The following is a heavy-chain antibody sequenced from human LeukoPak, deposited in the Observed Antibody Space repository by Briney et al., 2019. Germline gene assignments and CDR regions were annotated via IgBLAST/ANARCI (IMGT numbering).Heavy chain of an antibody. D-gene: IGHD3-10*01. CDR1: GYTFASYA. CDR2: INAGNDNT. V-gene: IGHV1-3*01. J-gene: IGHJ5*02. Sequence: ASVKVSCKASGYTFASYAMHWVRQAPGQGLEWMGRINAGNDNTEYSQKFQGRVTITRDTSASTVYMELSSLKSEDTAVYYCARANYGSGTRWFDPWGQGTLVIVSS. CDR3: ARANYGSGTRWFDP.